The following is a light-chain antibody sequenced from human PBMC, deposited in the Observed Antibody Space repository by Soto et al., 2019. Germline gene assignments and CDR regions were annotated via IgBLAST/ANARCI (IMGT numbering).Light chain of an antibody. Sequence: QSALTQPASVSGSPGQSITISCTGTGSDVGGYNYVSWYQQHPGKAPKVMIYDVSNRPSGVSTRFSGSKSGNTASLTISGLQAEDEADYYCSSYTSASTPVVFGGGTKLTVL. CDR1: GSDVGGYNY. CDR2: DVS. CDR3: SSYTSASTPVV. V-gene: IGLV2-14*01. J-gene: IGLJ2*01.